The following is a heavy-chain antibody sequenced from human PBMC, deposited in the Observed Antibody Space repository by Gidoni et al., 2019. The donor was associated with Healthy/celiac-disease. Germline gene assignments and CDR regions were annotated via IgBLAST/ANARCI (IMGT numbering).Heavy chain of an antibody. J-gene: IGHJ5*02. Sequence: QVPLVQSGAGLKSPGASVTVYSKVSGYTLTELSRHWVRQAPGKGLEWMGGFDPEDGETIYAKKFQGRVTMTEDTSTDTAYMELSSLRSEDTAVYYCATAWGALTNWFDPWGQGTLVTVSS. CDR1: GYTLTELS. D-gene: IGHD3-16*01. V-gene: IGHV1-24*01. CDR2: FDPEDGET. CDR3: ATAWGALTNWFDP.